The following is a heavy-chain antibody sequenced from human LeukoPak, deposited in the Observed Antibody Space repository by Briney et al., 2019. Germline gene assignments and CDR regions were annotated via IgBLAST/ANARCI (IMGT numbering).Heavy chain of an antibody. J-gene: IGHJ4*02. CDR2: IYYSGST. CDR3: ARRQTYFDY. CDR1: GGSISPYF. V-gene: IGHV4-59*08. Sequence: PSDTLSLTCTASGGSISPYFWSWIRQPPGKGLEWIGYIYYSGSTNYNPSLKSRVTISVDTSKNQFSLKLSSVTAADTAVYYCARRQTYFDYWGQGTLVTVSS.